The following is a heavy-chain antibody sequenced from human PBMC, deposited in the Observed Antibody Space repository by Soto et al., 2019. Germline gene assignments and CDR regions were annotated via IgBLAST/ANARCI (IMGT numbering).Heavy chain of an antibody. J-gene: IGHJ6*02. CDR2: IIAFSDIV. Sequence: QVQLVQSGAEVKKPGSSVKVSCKASGGTFGIYAITWVRQAPGQGLEWMGGIIAFSDIVNYTQKLQGRVTITADDSMNTAYMDLSSLGYEDTAVYYCARSLYSSSWYHGGNSYYYSGMDVWGQGTTVTVSS. CDR1: GGTFGIYA. CDR3: ARSLYSSSWYHGGNSYYYSGMDV. D-gene: IGHD6-13*01. V-gene: IGHV1-69*12.